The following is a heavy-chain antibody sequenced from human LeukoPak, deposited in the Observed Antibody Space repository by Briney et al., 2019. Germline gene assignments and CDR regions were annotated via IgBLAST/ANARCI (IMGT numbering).Heavy chain of an antibody. Sequence: GGSPRLSCAASGFTFSSYGIHWVRQAPGKGLEWVAVISYDGSNEYYADSVKGRFAISRDNSKNTLYLQMNSLRAEDTAVYYCAKDVGVYSYCPVFDYWGQGTLVSVSS. CDR2: ISYDGSNE. CDR1: GFTFSSYG. V-gene: IGHV3-30*18. CDR3: AKDVGVYSYCPVFDY. J-gene: IGHJ4*02. D-gene: IGHD5-18*01.